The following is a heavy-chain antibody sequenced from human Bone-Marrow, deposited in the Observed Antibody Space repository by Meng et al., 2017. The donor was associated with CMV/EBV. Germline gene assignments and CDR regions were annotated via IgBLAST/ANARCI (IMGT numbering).Heavy chain of an antibody. Sequence: GGSLRLSCKGSGYSFTSYWIGWVRQMPGKGLEWMGIIYPGDSDTRYSPSFQGQVTISADKSICTAYLQWSSLKASDTAMYYCARWMATPMGCDYWGQGTLVTVSS. CDR1: GYSFTSYW. CDR2: IYPGDSDT. V-gene: IGHV5-51*01. J-gene: IGHJ4*02. D-gene: IGHD5-24*01. CDR3: ARWMATPMGCDY.